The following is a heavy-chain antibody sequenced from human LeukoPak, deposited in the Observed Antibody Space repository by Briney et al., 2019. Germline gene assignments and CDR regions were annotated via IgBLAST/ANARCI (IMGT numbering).Heavy chain of an antibody. D-gene: IGHD2-2*01. CDR2: INHSGST. V-gene: IGHV4-34*01. J-gene: IGHJ6*03. CDR3: ARVGCSSSSCNVSYYYHYYYMDV. Sequence: PSETLSLTCAVYGGSSTGYYWTWIRQPPGKGLEWIAEINHSGSTPYNPALKSGVPISAKTPKNHSSLQVSSVTAADTAVYYCARVGCSSSSCNVSYYYHYYYMDVWGKGTTVTVSS. CDR1: GGSSTGYY.